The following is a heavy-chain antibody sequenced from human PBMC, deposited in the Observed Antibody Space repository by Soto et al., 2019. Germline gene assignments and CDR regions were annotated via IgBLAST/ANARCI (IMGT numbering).Heavy chain of an antibody. CDR3: ARARRFGEFNDAFDI. Sequence: PSVRASCKATGYSLTSQNSQWVRQANEQGLEWMGWINPNSGNTGYAQKFQGRVTMTRNTSISTAYMELSSLRSEDTAVYYCARARRFGEFNDAFDIWGQGTMVTVSS. D-gene: IGHD3-10*01. CDR2: INPNSGNT. V-gene: IGHV1-8*02. J-gene: IGHJ3*02. CDR1: GYSLTSQN.